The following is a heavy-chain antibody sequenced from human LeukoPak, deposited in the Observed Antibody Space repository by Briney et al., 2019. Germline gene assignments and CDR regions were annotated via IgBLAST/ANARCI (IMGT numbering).Heavy chain of an antibody. V-gene: IGHV1-2*02. CDR2: INPNSGGT. CDR3: ARGMFDNSGTYYYFYYALDV. CDR1: GYTFTGYY. J-gene: IGHJ6*02. Sequence: ASVKVSCKASGYTFTGYYMHWVRQAPGQGLEWMGWINPNSGGTNYAQKFQGRVTMTRDTSISTAYMELSRLRPDDTAVYYCARGMFDNSGTYYYFYYALDVWGQGTTVTVSS. D-gene: IGHD3-22*01.